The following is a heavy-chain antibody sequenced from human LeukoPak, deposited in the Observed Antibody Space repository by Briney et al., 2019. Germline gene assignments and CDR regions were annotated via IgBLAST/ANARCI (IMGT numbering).Heavy chain of an antibody. CDR2: IYHSGST. J-gene: IGHJ4*02. V-gene: IGHV4-30-2*01. CDR3: ARAPVGNYIGRYFDY. CDR1: GGSISSGGYY. Sequence: PSQTLSLTCTVSGGSISSGGYYWSWIRQPPGKGLEWIGYIYHSGSTYYNPSLKSRVTISVDRSKNQFSLKLSSVTAADTAVYYCARAPVGNYIGRYFDYWGQGTLVTVPS. D-gene: IGHD4-11*01.